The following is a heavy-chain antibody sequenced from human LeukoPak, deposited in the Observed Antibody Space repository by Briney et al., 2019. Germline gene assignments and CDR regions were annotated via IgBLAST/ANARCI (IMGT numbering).Heavy chain of an antibody. CDR2: IYSGGST. J-gene: IGHJ4*02. CDR1: GFTVSSNY. D-gene: IGHD1-26*01. CDR3: AKSKWERLLFTHSDY. V-gene: IGHV3-66*02. Sequence: PGGSLRLSCAASGFTVSSNYMSWVRQAPGKGLEWVSVIYSGGSTYYTDSVKGRFTISRDNSKNTLYLQMSSLRVEDTAVYYCAKSKWERLLFTHSDYWGQGTLVTVSS.